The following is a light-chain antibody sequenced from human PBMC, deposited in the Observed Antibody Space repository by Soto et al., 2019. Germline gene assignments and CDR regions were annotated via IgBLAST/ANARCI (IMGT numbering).Light chain of an antibody. J-gene: IGKJ5*01. Sequence: EIVMTQSPATLSVSPGERASLYCRASQSVSSNLAWYQQKPGQAPRLLIYGASTRATGIPARFSGSGSGTEFTLTISSLQSEDFAVYYCQQYNNWPPVTFGQGTRLEIK. CDR1: QSVSSN. V-gene: IGKV3-15*01. CDR2: GAS. CDR3: QQYNNWPPVT.